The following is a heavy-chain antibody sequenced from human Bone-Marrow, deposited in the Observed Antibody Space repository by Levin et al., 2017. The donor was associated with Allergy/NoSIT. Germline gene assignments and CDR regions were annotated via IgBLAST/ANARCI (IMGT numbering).Heavy chain of an antibody. J-gene: IGHJ4*02. Sequence: GGSLRLSCVASGFTFRSSAMHWVRQAPGKGLEWVSFMSSDGSYKYYGDSVKGRFTISRDNSNNTLYLEMNSLRTEDTALYYCAKDRKYYFESWGQGTLVTVSS. CDR1: GFTFRSSA. V-gene: IGHV3-30*04. CDR2: MSSDGSYK. CDR3: AKDRKYYFES.